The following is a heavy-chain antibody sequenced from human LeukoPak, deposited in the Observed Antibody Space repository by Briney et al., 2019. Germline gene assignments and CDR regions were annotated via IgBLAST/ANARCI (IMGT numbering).Heavy chain of an antibody. V-gene: IGHV3-9*01. D-gene: IGHD3-9*01. Sequence: QSGGSLRLSCAASGFTFDDYAMHWVRQAPGKGLEWVSGISWNSGSIGYADSVKGRFTISRDNAKNSLYLQMNSLRAEDTALYYCARSPRYFDWLSYFDYWGQGTLVTVSS. CDR3: ARSPRYFDWLSYFDY. CDR1: GFTFDDYA. CDR2: ISWNSGSI. J-gene: IGHJ4*02.